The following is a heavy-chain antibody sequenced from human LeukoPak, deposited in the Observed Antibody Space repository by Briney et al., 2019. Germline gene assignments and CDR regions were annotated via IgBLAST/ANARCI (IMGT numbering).Heavy chain of an antibody. CDR2: IMQDGSDK. J-gene: IGHJ4*02. V-gene: IGHV3-7*01. CDR3: ARVLGGVSGYLFDY. D-gene: IGHD3-10*01. CDR1: GFTFSDYA. Sequence: GGSLRLSCAASGFTFSDYAMSRVRQAPGKGLEWVANIMQDGSDKSYVDSVKGRFTISRDNAKNSLYLQMNSLRAEDMAVYYCARVLGGVSGYLFDYWGQGALVTVS.